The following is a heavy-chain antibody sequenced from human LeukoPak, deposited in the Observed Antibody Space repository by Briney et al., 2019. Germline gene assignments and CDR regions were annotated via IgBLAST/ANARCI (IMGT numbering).Heavy chain of an antibody. CDR3: AKNYYDILTGYYTALDY. V-gene: IGHV1-2*02. CDR1: GYTFTGYY. CDR2: INPNSGGT. Sequence: VASVKVSCKASGYTFTGYYMHWVRQAPGQGLEWMGWINPNSGGTNYAQKFQGRVTMTRDTSISTAYMELSRLRSDDTAVYYCAKNYYDILTGYYTALDYWGQGTLVTVSS. D-gene: IGHD3-9*01. J-gene: IGHJ4*02.